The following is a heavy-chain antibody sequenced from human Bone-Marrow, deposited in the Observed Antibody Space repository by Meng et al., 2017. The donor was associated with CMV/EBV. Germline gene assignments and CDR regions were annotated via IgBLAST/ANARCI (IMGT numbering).Heavy chain of an antibody. CDR1: GFTFSSYG. V-gene: IGHV3-30*02. CDR3: AKRRFDP. Sequence: GESLKISCAASGFTFSSYGMHWVRQAPGKGLEWVAFIRYDGSNKYYADSVKGRFTISRDNSKNTLYLQMNSLRAEDTAVYYCAKRRFDPWGQGNLVTVSS. J-gene: IGHJ5*02. CDR2: IRYDGSNK.